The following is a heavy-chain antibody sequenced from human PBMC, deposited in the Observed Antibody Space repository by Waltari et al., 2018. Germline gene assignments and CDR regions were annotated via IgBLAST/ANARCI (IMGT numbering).Heavy chain of an antibody. CDR3: ASPVPYSSGWFVLDY. Sequence: QLQLQESGPGVAAVSETVSLTCTGSGGAISSSSYYWGSIRQPPGKGLEWTGGIDYSGSTYYNPSVKSRFTISVDKSKNQFSLKLSSVTAADTAVYYCASPVPYSSGWFVLDYWGQGTLVTVSS. V-gene: IGHV4-39*07. D-gene: IGHD6-19*01. CDR1: GGAISSSSYY. J-gene: IGHJ4*02. CDR2: IDYSGST.